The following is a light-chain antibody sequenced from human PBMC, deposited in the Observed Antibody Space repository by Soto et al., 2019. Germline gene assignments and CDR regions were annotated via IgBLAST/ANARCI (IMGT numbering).Light chain of an antibody. CDR3: QQNYCPPCT. CDR1: QSVGSD. Sequence: IVMSLSPATLSVSPGERATLSCRASQSVGSDLAWYQQKPGQAPRLLIFDTSNRATGIPARFSGSGSGTDFTLTISILQAEDVAVYCCQQNYCPPCTFGHGTKVDIK. V-gene: IGKV3D-15*03. CDR2: DTS. J-gene: IGKJ1*01.